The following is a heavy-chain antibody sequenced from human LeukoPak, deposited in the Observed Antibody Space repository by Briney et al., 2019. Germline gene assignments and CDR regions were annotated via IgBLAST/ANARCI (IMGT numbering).Heavy chain of an antibody. Sequence: PGGALRLSCAASGFIFSDYARRWVGQGPGKGLEWLSGMSKSGYYTYYTESVKGRFTISRDNSKNTLYLQMSDLRAEDTAIYYCAKFNGWELAEYYLDYWGHGTLVTVSS. CDR2: MSKSGYYT. CDR1: GFIFSDYA. V-gene: IGHV3-23*01. J-gene: IGHJ4*01. D-gene: IGHD1-26*01. CDR3: AKFNGWELAEYYLDY.